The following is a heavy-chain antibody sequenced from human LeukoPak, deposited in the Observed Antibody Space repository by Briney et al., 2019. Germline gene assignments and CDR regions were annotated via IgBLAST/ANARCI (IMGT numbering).Heavy chain of an antibody. CDR2: IYYSGST. J-gene: IGHJ5*02. D-gene: IGHD1-26*01. CDR1: GGSISSSGYY. Sequence: SSETLSLTCTVSGGSISSSGYYWGWIRQPSGKGLEWIASIYYSGSTYYNPSLKSRVTISVDTSKNQLSLKLSSLTAAEPAVYYGARHEYSGSYYGLSWFDPWGQGTLLTVSS. V-gene: IGHV4-39*01. CDR3: ARHEYSGSYYGLSWFDP.